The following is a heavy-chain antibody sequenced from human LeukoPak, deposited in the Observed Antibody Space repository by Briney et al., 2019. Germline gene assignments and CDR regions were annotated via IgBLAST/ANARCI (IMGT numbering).Heavy chain of an antibody. CDR1: GFTFSSYS. CDR3: ARDLVDYGDYDDY. D-gene: IGHD4-17*01. V-gene: IGHV3-21*04. CDR2: ISSSSSYI. Sequence: PGGSLRLSCAASGFTFSSYSMNWVRQAPGKGLEWVSSISSSSSYIYYADSVKGRFTISRDNSKNTLYLQMNSLRAEDTAVYYCARDLVDYGDYDDYWGQGTLVTVSS. J-gene: IGHJ4*02.